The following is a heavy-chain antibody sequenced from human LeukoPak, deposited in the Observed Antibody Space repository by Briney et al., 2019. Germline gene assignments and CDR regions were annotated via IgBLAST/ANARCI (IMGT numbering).Heavy chain of an antibody. Sequence: GGSLRLSCAASGFTFSSYEMNWVRQAPGKGLEWVSYISSSGSTIYYAESVKGRFTISRDNAKNSLYLQMNSLRAEDTAVYYCARDNSWYSSGWYFDYWGQGTLVTVSS. CDR1: GFTFSSYE. J-gene: IGHJ4*02. CDR2: ISSSGSTI. CDR3: ARDNSWYSSGWYFDY. D-gene: IGHD6-19*01. V-gene: IGHV3-48*03.